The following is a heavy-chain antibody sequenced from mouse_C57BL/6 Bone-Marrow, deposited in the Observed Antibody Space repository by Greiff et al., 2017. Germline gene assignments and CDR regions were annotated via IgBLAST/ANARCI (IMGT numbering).Heavy chain of an antibody. Sequence: QVQLQQSGPELVKPGASVKISCKASGYAFSSSWMNWVKQRPGKGLEWIGRIYPGDGDTNYNGKFKGKAKLTADKSSSTAYMQLSSLTSEDSAVYFCAWEGYGSSLYYWGQGTTLTVSS. CDR1: GYAFSSSW. V-gene: IGHV1-82*01. D-gene: IGHD1-1*01. CDR3: AWEGYGSSLYY. CDR2: IYPGDGDT. J-gene: IGHJ2*01.